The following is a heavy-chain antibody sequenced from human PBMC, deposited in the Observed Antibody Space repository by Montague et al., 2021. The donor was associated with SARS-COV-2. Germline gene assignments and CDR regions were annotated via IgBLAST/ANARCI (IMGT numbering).Heavy chain of an antibody. CDR1: GRSISSYY. CDR2: IYYSGST. CDR3: AREPDYGDYWDY. D-gene: IGHD4-17*01. V-gene: IGHV4-59*01. Sequence: SETLSLTCTVSGRSISSYYWSWIRQPPGKRLEWIGCIYYSGSTTYNPSLKSRVTISVDTSTNQFSRKLSSVTAADTAVYYCAREPDYGDYWDYWGQGTLVTVSA. J-gene: IGHJ4*02.